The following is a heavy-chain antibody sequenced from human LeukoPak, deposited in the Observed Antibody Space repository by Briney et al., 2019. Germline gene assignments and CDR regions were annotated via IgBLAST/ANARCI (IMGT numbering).Heavy chain of an antibody. CDR3: AKDRGGYYYFDY. CDR2: ISGSGGST. Sequence: GGSLRLSCAASGFTFSSYAMSWARQAPGKGLEWVSAISGSGGSTYYADSVKGRFTISRDNSKNTLYLQMNSLRAEDTAVYYCAKDRGGYYYFDYWGQGTLVTVSS. CDR1: GFTFSSYA. V-gene: IGHV3-23*01. J-gene: IGHJ4*02. D-gene: IGHD5-12*01.